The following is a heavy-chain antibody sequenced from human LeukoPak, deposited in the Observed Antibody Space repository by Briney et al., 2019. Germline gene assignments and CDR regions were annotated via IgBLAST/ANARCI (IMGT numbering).Heavy chain of an antibody. CDR1: GGSISSGSYY. CDR2: IYTRGST. CDR3: ARGGGGDFDWPPFY. D-gene: IGHD3-9*01. Sequence: PSETLSLTCAVSGGSISSGSYYWSWIRQPAGKGLEWIGRIYTRGSTDYNPSLKSRVTISIDTSKNQFSLKLSSVTAADTAVYYCARGGGGDFDWPPFYWGHGTLVTVSS. J-gene: IGHJ4*01. V-gene: IGHV4-61*02.